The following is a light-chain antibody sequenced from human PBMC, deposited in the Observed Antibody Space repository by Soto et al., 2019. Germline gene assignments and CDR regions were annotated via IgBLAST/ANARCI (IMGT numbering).Light chain of an antibody. CDR2: AAS. Sequence: EIVLTQSPGSLSLSPGERATLSYRASQSVKNNYLAWFQQKGGQAPRLLIYAASSRPTGIPDRFSGTGSGTDFTLTISGLEPGDFAVYFCQQYASSPWTFGQGTKV. CDR3: QQYASSPWT. J-gene: IGKJ1*01. V-gene: IGKV3-20*01. CDR1: QSVKNNY.